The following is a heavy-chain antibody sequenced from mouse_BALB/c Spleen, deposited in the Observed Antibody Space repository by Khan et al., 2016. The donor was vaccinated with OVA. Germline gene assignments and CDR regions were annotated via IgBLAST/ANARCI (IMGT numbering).Heavy chain of an antibody. Sequence: QLKESGPGLVKPSQSFSLTCTVTGYSITSGYGWNWIRQFPGNKLEWMGYISYSGSTNYNPSLKSRISITRDTSKNQFFLQLNSVTTEDTATYYCARTARIKYWGQGTTLTVSS. V-gene: IGHV3-2*02. CDR3: ARTARIKY. CDR2: ISYSGST. CDR1: GYSITSGYG. J-gene: IGHJ2*01. D-gene: IGHD1-2*01.